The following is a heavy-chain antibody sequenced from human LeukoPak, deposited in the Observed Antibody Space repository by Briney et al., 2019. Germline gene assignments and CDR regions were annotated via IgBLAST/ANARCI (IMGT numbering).Heavy chain of an antibody. Sequence: GGSLRLSCAASGFTFSSYWMHWDRHAPGKGLVWVSRINSDGSTTNYADSVKGRFTISRDNAKNTLYLQMNSLRAEDTAVYYCARDGIVGATNFDYWGQGTLVTVSS. CDR2: INSDGSTT. CDR3: ARDGIVGATNFDY. CDR1: GFTFSSYW. J-gene: IGHJ4*02. D-gene: IGHD1-26*01. V-gene: IGHV3-74*01.